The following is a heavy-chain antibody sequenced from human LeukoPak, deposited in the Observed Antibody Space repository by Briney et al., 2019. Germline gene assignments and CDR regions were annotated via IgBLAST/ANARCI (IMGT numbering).Heavy chain of an antibody. CDR1: GYTFTSYA. J-gene: IGHJ6*04. CDR2: INAGNGNT. CDR3: ATEGPLRYFDWLLPVYYYGMDV. Sequence: RVASVKVSCKASGYTFTSYAMHWVRQAPGQRLEWMGWINAGNGNTKYSQKFQGRVTITRDTSASTAYMELSSLRSEDTAVYYCATEGPLRYFDWLLPVYYYGMDVWGKGTTVTVSS. V-gene: IGHV1-3*01. D-gene: IGHD3-9*01.